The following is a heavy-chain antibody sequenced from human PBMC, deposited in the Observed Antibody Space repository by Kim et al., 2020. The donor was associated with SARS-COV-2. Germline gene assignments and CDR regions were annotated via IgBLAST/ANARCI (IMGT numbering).Heavy chain of an antibody. D-gene: IGHD6-19*01. Sequence: NYTPALESRVTMSVDTSQNQFSLKLSSMTTADTAVYYCARIVAVAPRYFDYWGQGILVTVSS. CDR3: ARIVAVAPRYFDY. J-gene: IGHJ4*02. V-gene: IGHV4-4*07.